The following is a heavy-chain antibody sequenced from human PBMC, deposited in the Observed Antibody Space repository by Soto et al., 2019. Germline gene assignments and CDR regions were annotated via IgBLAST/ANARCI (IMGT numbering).Heavy chain of an antibody. V-gene: IGHV4-39*01. CDR2: ISYSGNT. J-gene: IGHJ5*01. CDR1: GGSISSSSSY. Sequence: SETLSLTCTVSGGSISSSSSYWGWIRQPPGRGLEWIGSISYSGNTYYNPSLKSRVTISVDTSNNQFSLKLTSVTAADAAVYYCARRGTRTVAAKTSGGFDSWGQGTLVTVSS. CDR3: ARRGTRTVAAKTSGGFDS. D-gene: IGHD6-13*01.